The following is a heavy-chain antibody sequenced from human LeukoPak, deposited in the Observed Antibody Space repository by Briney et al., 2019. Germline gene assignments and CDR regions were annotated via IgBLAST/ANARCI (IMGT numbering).Heavy chain of an antibody. CDR1: GFTFSSYW. CDR2: IKQDGSEK. J-gene: IGHJ4*02. Sequence: GGSLRLSCAASGFTFSSYWMSWVRQAPGKGLEWVANIKQDGSEKYYVGSVKGRFTISRDNAKNSLYLQMNSLRAEDTAVYYCARDRACTNGVCRSDYWGQGTLVTVSS. CDR3: ARDRACTNGVCRSDY. D-gene: IGHD2-8*01. V-gene: IGHV3-7*01.